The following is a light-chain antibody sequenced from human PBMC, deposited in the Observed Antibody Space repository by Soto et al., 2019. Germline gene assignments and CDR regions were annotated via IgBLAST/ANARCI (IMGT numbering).Light chain of an antibody. V-gene: IGKV3-20*01. CDR1: QSVSSY. Sequence: EIVLTQSPGTLSLSPGERATLSCRASQSVSSYLAWYQQKPGQAPRLLIYDASSRATGIPDRFSGSGSGTDFTLTISRLEPEDFAGYYCQQYGSSYTFGQGTKLEIK. CDR3: QQYGSSYT. J-gene: IGKJ2*01. CDR2: DAS.